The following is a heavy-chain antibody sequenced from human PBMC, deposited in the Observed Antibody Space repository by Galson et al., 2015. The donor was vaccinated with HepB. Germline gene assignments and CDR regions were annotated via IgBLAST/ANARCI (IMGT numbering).Heavy chain of an antibody. CDR3: ARDRNYYGSGSPRDGLDV. Sequence: SLRLSCAASGFTFSSYSMNWVRQASGKGLEWVSSLTSNGRAIYYADSVKGRFTISRDNARNFLYLQMDSLTAEDTAVYYCARDRNYYGSGSPRDGLDVWGQGTTVTVSS. CDR2: LTSNGRAI. V-gene: IGHV3-21*06. J-gene: IGHJ6*02. D-gene: IGHD3-10*01. CDR1: GFTFSSYS.